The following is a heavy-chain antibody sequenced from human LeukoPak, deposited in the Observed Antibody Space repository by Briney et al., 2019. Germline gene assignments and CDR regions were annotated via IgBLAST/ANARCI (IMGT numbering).Heavy chain of an antibody. J-gene: IGHJ6*02. CDR3: ARTLPDFYYYGMDV. D-gene: IGHD1-14*01. V-gene: IGHV3-30*14. CDR1: GFTFSSYA. CDR2: ISYDGSNK. Sequence: PGGSLRLSCAASGFTFSSYAMHWVRQAPGKGLEWVAVISYDGSNKYYADSVKGRFTISRDNSKNTLYLQMNSLRAEDTAVYYCARTLPDFYYYGMDVWGQGTTVTVSS.